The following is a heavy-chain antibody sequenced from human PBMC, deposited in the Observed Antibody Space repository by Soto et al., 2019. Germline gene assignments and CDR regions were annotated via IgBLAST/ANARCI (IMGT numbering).Heavy chain of an antibody. V-gene: IGHV5-10-1*01. D-gene: IGHD1-26*01. CDR2: IDPSDSYT. Sequence: GESLKISCKGSGYSFTSYWISWVRQMPGKGLEWMGRIDPSDSYTNYSPSFQGHVTISADKSISTAYLQWSSLKASDTAMYYCARQGGGSYGGHDAFDIWGQGTMVTVSS. CDR3: ARQGGGSYGGHDAFDI. J-gene: IGHJ3*02. CDR1: GYSFTSYW.